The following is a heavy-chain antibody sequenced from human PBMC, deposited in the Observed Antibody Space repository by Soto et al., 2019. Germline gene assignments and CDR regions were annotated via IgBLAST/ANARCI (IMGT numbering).Heavy chain of an antibody. Sequence: QVQLVESGGGVVQPGRSLRLSCAASGFTFSSYGMHWVRQAPGKGLEWVAVISYDGSNKYYADSVKGRFTISRDNSKNTLYLQMNSLMAEDTAVYYGAKIRGVPDYWCHGPLVTVAA. J-gene: IGHJ4*01. V-gene: IGHV3-30*18. CDR3: AKIRGVPDY. D-gene: IGHD3-10*01. CDR2: ISYDGSNK. CDR1: GFTFSSYG.